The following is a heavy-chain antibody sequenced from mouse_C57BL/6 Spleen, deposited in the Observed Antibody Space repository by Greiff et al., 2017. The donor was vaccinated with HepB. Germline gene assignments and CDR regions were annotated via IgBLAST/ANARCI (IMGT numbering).Heavy chain of an antibody. CDR1: GYTFTDHT. J-gene: IGHJ3*01. D-gene: IGHD1-1*01. V-gene: IGHV1-78*01. CDR3: ARTPDYYGSACFAY. Sequence: VQLQQSDAELVKPGASVKISCKVSGYTFTDHTIHWMKQRPEQGLEWIGYIYPRDGSTKYNEKLKGKATLTEDKSSSTAYMQLNSLTSEDSAVYSCARTPDYYGSACFAYWGQGTLVTVSA. CDR2: IYPRDGST.